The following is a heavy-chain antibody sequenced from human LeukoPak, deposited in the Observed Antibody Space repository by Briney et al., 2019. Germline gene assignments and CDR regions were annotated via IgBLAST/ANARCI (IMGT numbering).Heavy chain of an antibody. CDR2: ISYDGSNK. CDR1: GFTFSSYA. Sequence: PGGSLRLSCAASGFTFSSYAMHWVRQAPGKGLEWVAVISYDGSNKYYADSVKGRFTISRDNSKNTLYLQMNSLRAEDTAVYYCAREGVAAAGLNDYWGQGTLVTVSS. J-gene: IGHJ4*02. CDR3: AREGVAAAGLNDY. V-gene: IGHV3-30*04. D-gene: IGHD6-13*01.